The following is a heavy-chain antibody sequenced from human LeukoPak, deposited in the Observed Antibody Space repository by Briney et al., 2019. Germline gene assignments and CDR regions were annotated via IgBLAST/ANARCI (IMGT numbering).Heavy chain of an antibody. CDR3: AKDLTSLGATNY. CDR1: GFTFSSYA. V-gene: IGHV3-23*01. Sequence: GESLRLSCAASGFTFSSYAMSWVRQAPGKGLECVSAISVGGGSTYYADSVKGRFTISRDNSKNTLYLQMNSLRAEDTAVYYCAKDLTSLGATNYWGQGTLVTVSS. CDR2: ISVGGGST. D-gene: IGHD1-26*01. J-gene: IGHJ4*02.